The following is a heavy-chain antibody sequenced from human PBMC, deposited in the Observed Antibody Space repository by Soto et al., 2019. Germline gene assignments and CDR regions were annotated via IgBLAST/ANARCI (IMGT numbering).Heavy chain of an antibody. V-gene: IGHV3-23*01. CDR3: AKSIVGSTSRSHFDY. Sequence: EVPLLESGGGLEQPGGSLRLSCAASGFTFSSYAMSWVRQAPGQGLEWVSVISGSGASTYYADSVKGRFTISRDNSKNTLYLQMNSLRAEDTAVYYCAKSIVGSTSRSHFDYWGQGTLVTVSS. J-gene: IGHJ4*02. CDR2: ISGSGAST. D-gene: IGHD1-26*01. CDR1: GFTFSSYA.